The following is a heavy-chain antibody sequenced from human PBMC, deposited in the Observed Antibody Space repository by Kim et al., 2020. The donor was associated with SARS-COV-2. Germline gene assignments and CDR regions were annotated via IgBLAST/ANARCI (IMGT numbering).Heavy chain of an antibody. J-gene: IGHJ4*02. D-gene: IGHD3-10*01. CDR3: ARYGTYYYAPVDS. Sequence: YYADSVKGRHPIARDNANNTVDLQRNSLGVEDTAVYYCARYGTYYYAPVDSWGQGALVTVTS. V-gene: IGHV3-11*01.